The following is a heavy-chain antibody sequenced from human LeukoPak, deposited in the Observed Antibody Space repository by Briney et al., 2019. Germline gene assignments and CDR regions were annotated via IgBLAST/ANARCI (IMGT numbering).Heavy chain of an antibody. D-gene: IGHD5-24*01. CDR2: IIPIFGTA. V-gene: IGHV1-69*05. J-gene: IGHJ4*02. CDR3: ARGHNLDYFDY. CDR1: GGTFSSYA. Sequence: ASVKVSCKASGGTFSSYAISWVRQAPGQGLEWMGGIIPIFGTANYAQKFRGRVTITTDESTSTAYMELSSLRSEDTAVYYCARGHNLDYFDYWGQGTLVTVSS.